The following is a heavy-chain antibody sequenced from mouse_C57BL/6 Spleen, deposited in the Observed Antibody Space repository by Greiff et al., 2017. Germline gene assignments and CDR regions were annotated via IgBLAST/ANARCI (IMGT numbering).Heavy chain of an antibody. CDR3: ARQEGLRPLLAMDD. D-gene: IGHD2-4*01. CDR2: IWSVGST. J-gene: IGHJ4*01. Sequence: VKVVESGPGLVAPSQSLSITCTVSGFSLTSYGVHWVRQPPGKGLEWLVVIWSVGSTTYNSALKSRLSISKDNSKSQVFLKMNSLQTDDTAMYYCARQEGLRPLLAMDDWGQGTSVTVSS. CDR1: GFSLTSYG. V-gene: IGHV2-6-1*01.